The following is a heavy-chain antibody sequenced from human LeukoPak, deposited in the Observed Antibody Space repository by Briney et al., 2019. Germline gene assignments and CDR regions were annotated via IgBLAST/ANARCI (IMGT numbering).Heavy chain of an antibody. CDR1: GGSFSGHF. V-gene: IGHV4-34*01. D-gene: IGHD6-13*01. CDR3: ARVLAKMDSSPQDY. CDR2: IYHSGGT. Sequence: SETLSLTCAVYGGSFSGHFWSWIRQPPGKGLEWIGEIYHSGGTNYHPSLKSRVTISVDTSKNQFSLTLSSVTAADTAVYYCARVLAKMDSSPQDYWGQGNLVTVSS. J-gene: IGHJ4*02.